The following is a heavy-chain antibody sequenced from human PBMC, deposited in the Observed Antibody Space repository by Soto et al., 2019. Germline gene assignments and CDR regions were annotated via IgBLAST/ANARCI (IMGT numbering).Heavy chain of an antibody. CDR3: ASRIYSSGWYGAFDI. V-gene: IGHV1-18*01. CDR1: GYTFTSYG. D-gene: IGHD6-19*01. CDR2: ISAYNGNT. Sequence: SVKVSCKASGYTFTSYGISWVRQAPGQGLEWMGWISAYNGNTNYAQKLQGRVTMTTDTSTSTAYMELRSLRSDDTAVYYCASRIYSSGWYGAFDIWGQGTMVTVSS. J-gene: IGHJ3*02.